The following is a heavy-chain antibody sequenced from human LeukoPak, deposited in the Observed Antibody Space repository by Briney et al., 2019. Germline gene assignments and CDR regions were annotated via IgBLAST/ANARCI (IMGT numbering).Heavy chain of an antibody. CDR3: ASGYYYGSGSHRDLFFDY. Sequence: SVKVSCKASGGTFSSYAISWVRQAPGQGLEWMGGILPIFGTANYAQKFQGRVTITADESTSTAYMELSSLRSEDTAVYYCASGYYYGSGSHRDLFFDYWGQGTLVTVSS. D-gene: IGHD3-10*01. V-gene: IGHV1-69*01. CDR2: ILPIFGTA. J-gene: IGHJ4*02. CDR1: GGTFSSYA.